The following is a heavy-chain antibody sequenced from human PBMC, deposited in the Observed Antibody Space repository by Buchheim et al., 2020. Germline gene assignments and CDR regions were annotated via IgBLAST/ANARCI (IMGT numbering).Heavy chain of an antibody. CDR1: GFTFSSYW. Sequence: EVQLVESGGGLVQPGGSMRLSCAASGFTFSSYWMSWVRQAPGKGLEWVANINQDGREKYYVDSVKGRFTISRDNAKNALYLQMNGLRAEDTAVYYCARDLREWMIRRDVFDIWGQGT. D-gene: IGHD5/OR15-5a*01. CDR2: INQDGREK. CDR3: ARDLREWMIRRDVFDI. J-gene: IGHJ3*02. V-gene: IGHV3-7*03.